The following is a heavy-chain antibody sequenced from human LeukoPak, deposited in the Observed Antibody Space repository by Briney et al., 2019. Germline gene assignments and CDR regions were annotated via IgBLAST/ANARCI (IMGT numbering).Heavy chain of an antibody. V-gene: IGHV3-74*01. J-gene: IGHJ3*01. CDR2: INRDGGLT. Sequence: PGGSLRLSCVASGFTISENWVQWVRQPPGKGLAWVSHINRDGGLTNYADSVKGRFTISRDNARNTVYLQMSSLRVEGTAIYFCARGERRLAEAGTSAFDLGGQGTLVTVSP. D-gene: IGHD6-13*01. CDR1: GFTISENW. CDR3: ARGERRLAEAGTSAFDL.